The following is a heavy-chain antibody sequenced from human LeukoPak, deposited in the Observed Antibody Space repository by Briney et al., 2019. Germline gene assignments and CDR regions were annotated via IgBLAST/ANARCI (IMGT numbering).Heavy chain of an antibody. V-gene: IGHV1-2*02. J-gene: IGHJ6*02. D-gene: IGHD2-15*01. CDR3: AREVVAATQYYSYYGMDV. CDR2: INPNSGGT. CDR1: GYTFTGYY. Sequence: GASVKVSCKACGYTFTGYYMHWVRQAPGQGLEWMGWINPNSGGTNYAQKLQGRVTMTRDTSLSTAYMELSRLRSDDTAVYYWAREVVAATQYYSYYGMDVWGQGTTVTVSS.